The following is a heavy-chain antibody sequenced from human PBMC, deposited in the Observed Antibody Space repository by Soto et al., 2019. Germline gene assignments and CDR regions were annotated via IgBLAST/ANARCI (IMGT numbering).Heavy chain of an antibody. CDR2: ISGSGGTT. D-gene: IGHD3-3*01. CDR1: GFTFENYA. V-gene: IGHV3-23*01. CDR3: AKDSWAIFGVPAGEYYAMDV. J-gene: IGHJ6*02. Sequence: GGALRLSCVATGFTFENYAMSWVRQAPGKGLEWVSAISGSGGTTYYSDSVKGRFTISRDNSKNTVYLQMNDLRVEDAAEYFCAKDSWAIFGVPAGEYYAMDVWGQGTTVTVSS.